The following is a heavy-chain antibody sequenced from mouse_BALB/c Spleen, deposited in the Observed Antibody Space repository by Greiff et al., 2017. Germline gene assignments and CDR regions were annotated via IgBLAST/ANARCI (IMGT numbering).Heavy chain of an antibody. D-gene: IGHD2-10*01. CDR1: GFTFSSFG. J-gene: IGHJ4*01. CDR3: ARSEAYYGNYDYAMDY. CDR2: ISSGSSTI. V-gene: IGHV5-17*02. Sequence: EVHLVESGGGLVQPGGSRKLSCAASGFTFSSFGMHWVRQAPEKGLEWVAYISSGSSTIYYADTVKGRFTISRDNPKNTLFLQMTSLRSEDTAMYYCARSEAYYGNYDYAMDYWGQGTSVTVSA.